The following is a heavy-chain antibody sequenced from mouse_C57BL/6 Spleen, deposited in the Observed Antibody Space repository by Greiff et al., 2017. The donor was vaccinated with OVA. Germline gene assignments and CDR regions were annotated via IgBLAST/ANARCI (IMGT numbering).Heavy chain of an antibody. V-gene: IGHV1-15*01. D-gene: IGHD1-1*01. CDR1: GYTFTDYE. Sequence: VQLQQSGAELVRPGASVTLSCKASGYTFTDYEMHWVKQTPVHGLEWIGAIDPETGGTAYNQKFKGKAILTADKSSSTAYMELRSLTSEDSAVYYCTRRDYGSRPHYFDYWGQGTTLTVSS. CDR3: TRRDYGSRPHYFDY. CDR2: IDPETGGT. J-gene: IGHJ2*01.